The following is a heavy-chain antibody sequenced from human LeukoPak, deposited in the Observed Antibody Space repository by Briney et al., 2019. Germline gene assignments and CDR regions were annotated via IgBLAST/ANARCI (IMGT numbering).Heavy chain of an antibody. CDR2: IYYSGST. J-gene: IGHJ5*02. CDR1: GGSISSSSYY. Sequence: SETLSLTCTVSGGSISSSSYYWSWIRQPPGKGLEWTGSIYYSGSTYYNPSLKSRVTISVDTSKNQFSLKLSSVTAADTAVYYCARQTVVLGDLDWFDPWGQGTLVTVSS. D-gene: IGHD3-16*01. CDR3: ARQTVVLGDLDWFDP. V-gene: IGHV4-39*01.